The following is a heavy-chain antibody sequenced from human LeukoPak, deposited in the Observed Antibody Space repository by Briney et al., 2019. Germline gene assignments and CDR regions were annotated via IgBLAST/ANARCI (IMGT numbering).Heavy chain of an antibody. V-gene: IGHV4-59*11. J-gene: IGHJ4*02. CDR1: GGSIRNHH. CDR3: ARELYHFDR. CDR2: VFFTEGT. D-gene: IGHD2-8*01. Sequence: SGTLSLTCSVSGGSIRNHHWTWIRQSPGKGLEWIGHVFFTEGTNYSPSLRSRITISADRSKNQIYLKLGSVTAADTAVYYCARELYHFDRWGQGALVTVSS.